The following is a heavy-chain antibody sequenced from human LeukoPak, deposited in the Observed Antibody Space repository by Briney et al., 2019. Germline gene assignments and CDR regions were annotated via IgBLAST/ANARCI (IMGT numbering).Heavy chain of an antibody. D-gene: IGHD5-12*01. Sequence: ASVKVSCKASGYTFTSYGISWVRQAPGQGLEWMGWISTYNGNTNYAQKFQGRVAMTTDTSTNTAYMDLRSLRFDDTAVYYCARTGGYDPQLASDIWGQGTLFTVSS. CDR2: ISTYNGNT. J-gene: IGHJ3*02. V-gene: IGHV1-18*01. CDR3: ARTGGYDPQLASDI. CDR1: GYTFTSYG.